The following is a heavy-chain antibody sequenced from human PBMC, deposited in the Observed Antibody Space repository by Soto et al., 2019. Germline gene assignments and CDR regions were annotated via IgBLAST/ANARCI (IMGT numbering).Heavy chain of an antibody. D-gene: IGHD3-22*01. J-gene: IGHJ4*02. CDR2: IIPIFGTA. CDR1: GGTFSSYA. CDR3: ARAPRTYDSSGYLDY. Sequence: ASVKVSCKASGGTFSSYAISWVRQAPGQGLEWMGGIIPIFGTANYAQKFQGRVTITADESTSTAYMELSSLRSEDTAVYYCARAPRTYDSSGYLDYWGQGTPVTVSS. V-gene: IGHV1-69*13.